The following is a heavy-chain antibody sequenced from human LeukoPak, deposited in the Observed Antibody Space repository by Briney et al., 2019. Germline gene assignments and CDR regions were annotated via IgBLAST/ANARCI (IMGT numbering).Heavy chain of an antibody. CDR2: IYYSGST. J-gene: IGHJ3*02. D-gene: IGHD3-22*01. V-gene: IGHV4-39*01. CDR1: GGSISSSSYY. Sequence: SETLSLTCTVSGGSISSSSYYWGWIRQPPGKGLEWIGSIYYSGSTYYNPSLKSRVTISVDTSKNQFSLKLSSVTAADTAVYYCAIYYYDSSGYNAFDIWGQGTMVTVPS. CDR3: AIYYYDSSGYNAFDI.